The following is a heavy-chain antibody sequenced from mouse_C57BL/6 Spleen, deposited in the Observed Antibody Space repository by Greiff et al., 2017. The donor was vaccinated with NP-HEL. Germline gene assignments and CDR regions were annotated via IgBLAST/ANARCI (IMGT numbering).Heavy chain of an antibody. CDR3: ARGGYYYAMDY. CDR1: GYTFTSYG. Sequence: QVQLKESGAELARPGASVKLSCKASGYTFTSYGISWVKQRTGQGLEWIGEIYPRSGNTYYNEKFKGKATLTADKSSSTAYMELRSLTSEDSAVYFWARGGYYYAMDYWGQGTSVTVSS. J-gene: IGHJ4*01. V-gene: IGHV1-81*01. CDR2: IYPRSGNT.